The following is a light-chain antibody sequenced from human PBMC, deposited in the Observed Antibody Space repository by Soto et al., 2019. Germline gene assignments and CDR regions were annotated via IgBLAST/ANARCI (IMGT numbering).Light chain of an antibody. CDR2: LNSDGSH. Sequence: QPVLTQSPSASASLGASVKLTCTLSSGHSSYAIAWHQQQPEKGPRYLMKLNSDGSHSKGDGIPDRFSGSSSGAERYLTISSLQSEDEADYYCQTWGTGIHRVFGGGIKLTVL. CDR1: SGHSSYA. J-gene: IGLJ2*01. CDR3: QTWGTGIHRV. V-gene: IGLV4-69*01.